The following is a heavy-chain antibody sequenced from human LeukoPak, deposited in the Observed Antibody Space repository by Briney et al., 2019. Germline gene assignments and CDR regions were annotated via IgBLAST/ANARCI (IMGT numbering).Heavy chain of an antibody. Sequence: GGSLRLSCAASGFTFSGSAMHWVRQASGKGLEWVGRIRSKANGYATAYAASVKGRFTISRDDSKNTAYLQMNSLKTEDTAVYYCTRIIAVAGLGWFDPWGQGTLVTVSS. V-gene: IGHV3-73*01. CDR2: IRSKANGYAT. D-gene: IGHD6-19*01. J-gene: IGHJ5*02. CDR1: GFTFSGSA. CDR3: TRIIAVAGLGWFDP.